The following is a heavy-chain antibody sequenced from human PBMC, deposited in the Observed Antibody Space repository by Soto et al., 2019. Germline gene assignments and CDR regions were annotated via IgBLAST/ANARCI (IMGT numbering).Heavy chain of an antibody. CDR1: GGSISSDY. V-gene: IGHV4-4*07. Sequence: PSETLSLTCTVSGGSISSDYWSWIRQPAGKGLEWIGRIYISENTHYNPSLRSRVSMSLDTSKNQLSLNLSSVTAADTAVYYCGRGVGRSSWNSFDFWGQGTLVTVSS. J-gene: IGHJ4*02. D-gene: IGHD6-13*01. CDR2: IYISENT. CDR3: GRGVGRSSWNSFDF.